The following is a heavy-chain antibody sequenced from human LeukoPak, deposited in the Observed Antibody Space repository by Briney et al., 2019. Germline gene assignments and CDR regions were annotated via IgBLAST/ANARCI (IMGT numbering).Heavy chain of an antibody. CDR1: GYTFTGYY. J-gene: IGHJ4*02. CDR3: ARPEYPYGDYEFSY. CDR2: INPNSGGT. V-gene: IGHV1-2*06. Sequence: ASVKVSCKASGYTFTGYYMHWVRQAPGQGLEWMGRINPNSGGTNYAQKFQGRVTMTRDTSISTAYMELSRLRSDDTAVYYCARPEYPYGDYEFSYWGQGTLVTVS. D-gene: IGHD4-17*01.